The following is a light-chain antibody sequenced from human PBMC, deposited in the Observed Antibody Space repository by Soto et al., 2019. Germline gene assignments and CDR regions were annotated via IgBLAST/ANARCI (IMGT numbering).Light chain of an antibody. J-gene: IGKJ1*01. CDR3: QHYNSYSEA. CDR2: KAS. CDR1: QTISSW. Sequence: DIQMTQYPSTLSGSVGDRVTITCRAIQTISSWLAWYQQKPGKAPKLLIYKASTLKSGVPSRFSGSGSGTEFTLTISSLQPDDFATYYCQHYNSYSEAFG. V-gene: IGKV1-5*03.